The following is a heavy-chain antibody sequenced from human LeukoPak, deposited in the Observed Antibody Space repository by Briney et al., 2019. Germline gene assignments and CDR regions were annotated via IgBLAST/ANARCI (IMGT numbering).Heavy chain of an antibody. Sequence: GGSLRLSCAASGFTFSSYAMHWVRQAPGKGLEWVAVILYDGSNKYYADSVKGRFTISRDIAKNTLYLQMNSLRAEDTGVYYCAKDHYWSIDYWGRGTLVTVSS. V-gene: IGHV3-30-3*01. CDR1: GFTFSSYA. CDR3: AKDHYWSIDY. J-gene: IGHJ4*02. CDR2: ILYDGSNK. D-gene: IGHD3-3*01.